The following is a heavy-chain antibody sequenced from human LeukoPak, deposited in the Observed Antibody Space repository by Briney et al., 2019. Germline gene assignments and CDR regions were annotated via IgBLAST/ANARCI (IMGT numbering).Heavy chain of an antibody. J-gene: IGHJ4*02. D-gene: IGHD6-19*01. CDR1: GFTFTNYA. V-gene: IGHV3-64*01. CDR2: MSSDGGTT. CDR3: ARVGDSSGWQYYLDY. Sequence: GGSLRLSCAASGFTFTNYAMHWVRQAPGKGLEYVSAMSSDGGTTYYANSVKGRFTMSRDTSKNTLYLQMGSLRAEDGAVYYCARVGDSSGWQYYLDYWGQGTLVTVSS.